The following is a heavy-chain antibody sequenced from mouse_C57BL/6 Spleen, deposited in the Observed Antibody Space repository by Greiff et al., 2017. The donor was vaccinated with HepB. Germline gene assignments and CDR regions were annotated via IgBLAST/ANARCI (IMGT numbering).Heavy chain of an antibody. CDR3: TRGGRGYYDYDAGYAMDY. CDR2: ISSGGDYI. D-gene: IGHD2-4*01. CDR1: GFTFSSYA. V-gene: IGHV5-9-1*02. J-gene: IGHJ4*01. Sequence: DVMLVESGEGLVKPGGSLKLSCAASGFTFSSYAMSWVRQTPEKRLEWVAYISSGGDYIYYADTVKGRFTISRDNARNTLYLQMSSLKSEDTAMYYCTRGGRGYYDYDAGYAMDYWGQGTSVTVSS.